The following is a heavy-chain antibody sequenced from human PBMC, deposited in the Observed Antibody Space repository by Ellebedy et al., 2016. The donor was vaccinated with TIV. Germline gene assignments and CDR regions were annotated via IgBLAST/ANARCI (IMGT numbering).Heavy chain of an antibody. CDR3: ARGGAAGSSDYYYGMDV. CDR1: GASISTFSDF. V-gene: IGHV4-39*01. D-gene: IGHD6-13*01. J-gene: IGHJ6*02. Sequence: MPSETLSLTCTVSGASISTFSDFWGWIRQPPGKGLEWIGSLSYSGSAYYNPSLKSRVTISVDRSKNQFSLNVTSVTAADTAVYYCARGGAAGSSDYYYGMDVWGQGTTVTVSS. CDR2: LSYSGSA.